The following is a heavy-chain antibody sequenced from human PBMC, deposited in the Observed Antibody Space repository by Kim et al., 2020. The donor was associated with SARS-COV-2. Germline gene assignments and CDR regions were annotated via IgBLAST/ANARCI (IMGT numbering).Heavy chain of an antibody. CDR2: INPYSGTT. D-gene: IGHD3-16*01. V-gene: IGHV1-2*02. J-gene: IGHJ4*02. CDR3: ARGGSQRFGY. CDR1: GYTFTGHY. Sequence: ASVKVSCKTSGYTFTGHYIHWMRQAPGQGLEWMAGINPYSGTTNFAQRFQGRVTMTRDTSISTAYMELSSLTSDDTAPYYCARGGSQRFGYWGQGTQVTVSS.